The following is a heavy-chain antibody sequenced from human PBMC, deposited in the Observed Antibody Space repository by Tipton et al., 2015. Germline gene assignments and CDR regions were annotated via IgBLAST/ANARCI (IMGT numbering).Heavy chain of an antibody. V-gene: IGHV4-31*03. CDR3: ARSRGASNSGGLAGY. J-gene: IGHJ4*02. CDR2: IHYSGGT. D-gene: IGHD2-15*01. Sequence: TLSLTCSVSSGFISSGGYYWSWIRQPPGKGLEWIGHIHYSGGTYYNPSLKSRVTISLDASKNQFSVNLSSVTAADTAVYYCARSRGASNSGGLAGYWGQGPLVTVSS. CDR1: SGFISSGGYY.